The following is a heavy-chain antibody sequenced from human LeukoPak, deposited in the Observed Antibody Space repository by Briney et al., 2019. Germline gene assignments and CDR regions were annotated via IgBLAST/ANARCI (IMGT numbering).Heavy chain of an antibody. CDR3: SRALEV. V-gene: IGHV3-7*01. Sequence: GGYLRLSCEVSGFMFRTYWMDWVRQAPGRGLEWVANINQDGSEKYYVDSVKGRFTISRDNTKNSLYLQMNSLRAEDTAVYYCSRALEVWGKGTTVTVSS. J-gene: IGHJ6*04. CDR1: GFMFRTYW. CDR2: INQDGSEK.